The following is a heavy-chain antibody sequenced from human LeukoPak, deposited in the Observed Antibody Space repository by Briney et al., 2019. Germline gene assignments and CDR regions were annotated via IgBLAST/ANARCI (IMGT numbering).Heavy chain of an antibody. D-gene: IGHD6-6*01. J-gene: IGHJ6*02. Sequence: GGSLRLSCAASGFTFSSYWMSWVRQAPGKGLEWVANIRQDGSEEVYVDSVKGRFTISRDNAKNSLFLQMNTLRAEDTAVYYCARDPYSSTWSYGMDVWGQGTTVTVSS. CDR3: ARDPYSSTWSYGMDV. CDR1: GFTFSSYW. CDR2: IRQDGSEE. V-gene: IGHV3-7*05.